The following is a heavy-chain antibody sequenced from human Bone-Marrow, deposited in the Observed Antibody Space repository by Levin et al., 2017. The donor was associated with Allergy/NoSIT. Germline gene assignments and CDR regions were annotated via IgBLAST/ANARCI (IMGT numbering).Heavy chain of an antibody. Sequence: ASVKVSCKSSGYTFTDYFLHWVRQAPGQGLEWMGWINPKSGGTNYAHKFRGRVTLTRDTSMTTVYMDLSSLRSDDTALLYGARAMPGSGTPPNFESWGQGTLVAVSS. CDR2: INPKSGGT. CDR1: GYTFTDYF. V-gene: IGHV1-2*02. J-gene: IGHJ4*02. CDR3: ARAMPGSGTPPNFES. D-gene: IGHD3-10*01.